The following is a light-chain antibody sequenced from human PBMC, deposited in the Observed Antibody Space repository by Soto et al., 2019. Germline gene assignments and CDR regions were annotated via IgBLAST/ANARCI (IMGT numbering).Light chain of an antibody. V-gene: IGKV1-12*01. CDR3: QQTYSTPLT. Sequence: DIQMTQSPSSVSASVGDRITITCRASQPIGRWLTWYQQKPGKAPKLLIYAASSLQSGVPPRFSGSGSGTDFTLSINSLQPEDFATYYCQQTYSTPLTFGGGTKVDIK. CDR2: AAS. J-gene: IGKJ4*01. CDR1: QPIGRW.